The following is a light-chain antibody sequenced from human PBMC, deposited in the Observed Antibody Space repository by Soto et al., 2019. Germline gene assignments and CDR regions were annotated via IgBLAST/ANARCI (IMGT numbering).Light chain of an antibody. CDR2: GAS. CDR1: QSVSSSY. V-gene: IGKV3-20*01. J-gene: IGKJ2*01. CDR3: QQYGSSYPYT. Sequence: EIVLTQSPGTLSLSPGERATLSCRASQSVSSSYLAWYQHKPGQAPRLLIYGASTRATGIPDRFSGSGSGTDFTLTISKLEPEDFAVYYCQQYGSSYPYTFGQGTKVDIK.